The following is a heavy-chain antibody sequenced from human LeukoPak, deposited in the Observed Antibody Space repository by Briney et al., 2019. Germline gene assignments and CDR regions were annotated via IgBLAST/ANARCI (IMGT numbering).Heavy chain of an antibody. CDR3: ARAPSEIGGYYPEYFRH. D-gene: IGHD3-3*01. Sequence: GGSLRLSCAASGFTFSTYWMHWVRRAPGKGLVWVSRIKSDGSTNYADSVKGRFTISRDNAKNTLSPQMNSLRPEDTGVYYCARAPSEIGGYYPEYFRHWGQGTLVTVSS. CDR2: IKSDGST. CDR1: GFTFSTYW. V-gene: IGHV3-74*01. J-gene: IGHJ1*01.